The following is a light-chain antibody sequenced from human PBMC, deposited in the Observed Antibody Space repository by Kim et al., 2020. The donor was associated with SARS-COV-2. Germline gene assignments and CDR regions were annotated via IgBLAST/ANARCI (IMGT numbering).Light chain of an antibody. V-gene: IGKV1-5*03. CDR3: QRAGT. Sequence: STRTASVGDRVTITCRASQSSSSWLAWYQQKPGKAPKLLIYKASSLESGVPSRFSGSGSGTEFTLTISSLQPDDFATYYCQRAGTFGQGTKVDIK. CDR2: KAS. J-gene: IGKJ1*01. CDR1: QSSSSW.